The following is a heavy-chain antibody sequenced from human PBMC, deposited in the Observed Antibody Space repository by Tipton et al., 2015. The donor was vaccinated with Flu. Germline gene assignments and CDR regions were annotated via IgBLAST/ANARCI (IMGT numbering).Heavy chain of an antibody. CDR2: VHHSGSA. CDR3: ARDRGYYDSAAGLFDH. D-gene: IGHD3-22*01. J-gene: IGHJ4*02. CDR1: GGSITSSHW. V-gene: IGHV4-4*02. Sequence: GPVKPSGTLSLTCAISGGSITSSHWWSWIRQTPGKGLEWIGEVHHSGSANYDLSLKSRVSISVDTSKNQFSLKLTSVTAADTAVYYCARDRGYYDSAAGLFDHWGQGTLVTVSS.